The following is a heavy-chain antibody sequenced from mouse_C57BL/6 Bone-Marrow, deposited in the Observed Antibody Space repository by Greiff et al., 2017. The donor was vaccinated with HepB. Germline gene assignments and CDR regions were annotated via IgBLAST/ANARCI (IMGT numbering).Heavy chain of an antibody. CDR3: TRDYGSSYGWYFDV. D-gene: IGHD1-1*01. V-gene: IGHV1-15*01. CDR2: IDPETGGT. Sequence: QVQLKESGAELVRPGASVTLSCKASGYTFTDYEMHWVKQTPVHGLEWIGAIDPETGGTAYNQKFKGKAILTADKSSSTAYMELRSLTSEDSAVYYCTRDYGSSYGWYFDVWGTGTTVTVSS. CDR1: GYTFTDYE. J-gene: IGHJ1*03.